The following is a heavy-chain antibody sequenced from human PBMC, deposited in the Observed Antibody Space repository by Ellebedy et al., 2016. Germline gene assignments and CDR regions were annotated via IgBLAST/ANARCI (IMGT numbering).Heavy chain of an antibody. CDR1: GGSFSGYY. V-gene: IGHV4-34*01. D-gene: IGHD2-2*01. Sequence: SETLSLXXAVYGGSFSGYYWSWIRQPPGKGLEWIGEINHSGSTNYNPSLKSRVTISVDTSKSQFSLKLSSVTAADTAVYYCARGPGGSTSCYDYWGQGTLVTVSS. CDR3: ARGPGGSTSCYDY. J-gene: IGHJ4*02. CDR2: INHSGST.